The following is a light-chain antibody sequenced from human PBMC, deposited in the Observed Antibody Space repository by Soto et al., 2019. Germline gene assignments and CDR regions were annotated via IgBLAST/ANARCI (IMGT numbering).Light chain of an antibody. V-gene: IGKV3-20*01. CDR3: QQYGGSTRT. J-gene: IGKJ1*01. CDR2: GAY. Sequence: EIVLTQSPGTLALSPGERYTRSGKASQIVSSSYLAWYQQKPGQAPRLLIYGAYSRATGITDRFSGSGSGTDFTFSISRLEPEDFAVYYCQQYGGSTRTVGQVTKVDNK. CDR1: QIVSSSY.